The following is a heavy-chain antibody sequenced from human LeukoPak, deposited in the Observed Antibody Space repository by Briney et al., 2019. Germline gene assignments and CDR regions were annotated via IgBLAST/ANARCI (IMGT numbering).Heavy chain of an antibody. CDR3: ARDLRLVRGVSANPYFDY. J-gene: IGHJ4*02. D-gene: IGHD3-10*01. CDR1: GFTFSRYA. V-gene: IGHV3-30*04. CDR2: ISYDGSNK. Sequence: GGSLRLSCAASGFTFSRYAMHWVRQAPGQGLEWVAIISYDGSNKYYAESVKGRFTISRDNSKNTLYPQMNSLRAEDTAVYYCARDLRLVRGVSANPYFDYWGQGTLVTVSS.